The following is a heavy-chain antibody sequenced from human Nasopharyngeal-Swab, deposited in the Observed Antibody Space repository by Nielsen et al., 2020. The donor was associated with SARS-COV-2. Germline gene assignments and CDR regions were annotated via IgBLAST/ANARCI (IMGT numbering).Heavy chain of an antibody. D-gene: IGHD3-22*01. Sequence: GGSLRLSCTASGLIFGDYAMSWFRQAPGKGLEWVGLIRSRAYGGTTKYAASVNGRFSISRDDSKSIAYLQMNSLKTEDTAVYYCSRAQEIYYYDSSGYYFDSWGHGTLVTVSS. V-gene: IGHV3-49*03. J-gene: IGHJ4*01. CDR3: SRAQEIYYYDSSGYYFDS. CDR2: IRSRAYGGTT. CDR1: GLIFGDYA.